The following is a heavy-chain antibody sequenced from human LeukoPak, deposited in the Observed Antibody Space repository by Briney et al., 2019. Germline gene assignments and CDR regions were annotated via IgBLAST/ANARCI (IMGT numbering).Heavy chain of an antibody. D-gene: IGHD2-2*01. CDR2: IRYDGSNK. J-gene: IGHJ5*02. CDR3: AKDQIYCSSTSCYGWFDP. V-gene: IGHV3-30*02. Sequence: GGSLRLSCAASGFTFSSYGMHWVRQAPGKGLEWVAFIRYDGSNKYYADSVKGRFTISRDNSKNTLYLQMNSLRAEDTAVYYCAKDQIYCSSTSCYGWFDPWGQGTLVTVSS. CDR1: GFTFSSYG.